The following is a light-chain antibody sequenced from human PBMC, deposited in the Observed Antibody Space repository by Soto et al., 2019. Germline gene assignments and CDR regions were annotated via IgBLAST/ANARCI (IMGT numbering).Light chain of an antibody. CDR1: SSDVGGYNY. CDR3: SSYTSSSTGHVV. Sequence: QYVLTQPASVSGSPGQSITISCTGTSSDVGGYNYVSWYQQHPGKAPKLMIYDVSNRPSGVSNRFSGSKSGNTASLTISGLQAEDEADYYCSSYTSSSTGHVVFGGGTKLTVL. CDR2: DVS. J-gene: IGLJ2*01. V-gene: IGLV2-14*01.